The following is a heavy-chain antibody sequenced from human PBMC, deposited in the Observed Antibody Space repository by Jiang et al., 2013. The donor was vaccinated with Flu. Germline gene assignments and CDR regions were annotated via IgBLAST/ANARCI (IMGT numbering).Heavy chain of an antibody. D-gene: IGHD4-17*01. V-gene: IGHV4-59*13. CDR1: GGSISSYY. J-gene: IGHJ2*01. Sequence: ELLKPSETLSLTCTVSGGSISSYYWSWIRQPPGKGLEWIGYIYYSGSTNYNPSLKSRVTISVDTSKNQFSLKLSSVTAADTAVYHCARDWDYGDSPNGWYFDLWGRGTLVTVSS. CDR2: IYYSGST. CDR3: ARDWDYGDSPNGWYFDL.